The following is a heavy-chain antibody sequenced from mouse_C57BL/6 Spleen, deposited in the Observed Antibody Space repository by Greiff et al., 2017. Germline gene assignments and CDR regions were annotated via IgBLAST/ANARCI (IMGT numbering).Heavy chain of an antibody. CDR1: GYTFTSYG. CDR2: IYPRSGNT. D-gene: IGHD1-1*01. V-gene: IGHV1-81*01. CDR3: ARGGLLLRMGY. Sequence: VQLQQSGAELARPGASVKLSCKASGYTFTSYGISWVKQRTGQGLEWIGEIYPRSGNTYYNEKFKGKATLTADKSSSTAYMELRSLTSEDSAFYFCARGGLLLRMGYWGQGTLVTVSS. J-gene: IGHJ4*01.